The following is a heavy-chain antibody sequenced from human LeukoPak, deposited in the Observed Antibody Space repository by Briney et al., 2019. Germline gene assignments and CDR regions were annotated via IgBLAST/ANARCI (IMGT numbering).Heavy chain of an antibody. D-gene: IGHD3-22*01. J-gene: IGHJ3*02. CDR1: GFTFDDYG. CDR3: ARCVGDYDRSGFDAFDI. CDR2: INWNGGNT. V-gene: IGHV3-20*01. Sequence: PGGSLRLSCAASGFTFDDYGMSWVRQVPGKGMEWVSGINWNGGNTGYADSVKGRFTIARDKAKKSPRLQMNSQRAEDTAFNDCARCVGDYDRSGFDAFDIRGQGTLVTVSS.